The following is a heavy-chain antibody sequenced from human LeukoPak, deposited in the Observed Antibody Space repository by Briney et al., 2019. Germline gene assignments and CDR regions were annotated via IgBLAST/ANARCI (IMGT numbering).Heavy chain of an antibody. CDR1: GYTFTGYY. J-gene: IGHJ4*02. Sequence: ASVKVSCEASGYTFTGYYMHWVRQAPGHGLEWMGWINPNSVGTNYAQKFQGRVTMTRDTSISTAYMELSRLRSDDTAVYSCARDLPSYGSGSYYGLSPTFDYWGQGTLVTVSS. CDR2: INPNSVGT. V-gene: IGHV1-2*02. D-gene: IGHD3-10*01. CDR3: ARDLPSYGSGSYYGLSPTFDY.